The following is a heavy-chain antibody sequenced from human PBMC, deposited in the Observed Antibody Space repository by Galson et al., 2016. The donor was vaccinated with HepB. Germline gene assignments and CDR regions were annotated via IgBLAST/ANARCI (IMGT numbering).Heavy chain of an antibody. CDR2: IWFDGSLQ. CDR1: GFTFNNYA. V-gene: IGHV3-33*01. CDR3: ARDRFQTAFDI. Sequence: SLRLSCAASGFTFNNYAMHWARQAPGKGLEWVSVIWFDGSLQYYEDSVKGRFTISRDNSKNTLYLQMNSLRAEDTAVYYCARDRFQTAFDIWGQGTMVTVSS. J-gene: IGHJ3*02.